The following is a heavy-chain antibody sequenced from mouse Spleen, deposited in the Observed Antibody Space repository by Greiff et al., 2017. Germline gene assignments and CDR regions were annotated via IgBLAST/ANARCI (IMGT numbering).Heavy chain of an antibody. CDR1: GYSITSGYY. D-gene: IGHD2-1*01. Sequence: EVKLQESGPGLVKPSQSLSLTCSVTGYSITSGYYWKWIRQFPGNKLEWMGYISYDGSNNYNPSLKNRISITRDTSKNQFFLKLNSVTTEDTATYYCARDDYDGSYWYFDVWGAGTTVTVSS. J-gene: IGHJ1*01. V-gene: IGHV3-6*01. CDR2: ISYDGSN. CDR3: ARDDYDGSYWYFDV.